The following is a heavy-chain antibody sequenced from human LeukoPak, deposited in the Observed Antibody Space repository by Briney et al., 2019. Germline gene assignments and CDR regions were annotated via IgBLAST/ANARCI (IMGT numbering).Heavy chain of an antibody. Sequence: ASVKVSCKVSGYTLTELSMHWVRQAPGKGLEWMGGFDPEDGETIYAQKFQGRVTMTEDTSTDTAYMELSSLRSEDTAVYYCAVYCSSTSCSPDAFDIWGQGTMVTVSS. CDR3: AVYCSSTSCSPDAFDI. CDR2: FDPEDGET. V-gene: IGHV1-24*01. CDR1: GYTLTELS. D-gene: IGHD2-2*01. J-gene: IGHJ3*02.